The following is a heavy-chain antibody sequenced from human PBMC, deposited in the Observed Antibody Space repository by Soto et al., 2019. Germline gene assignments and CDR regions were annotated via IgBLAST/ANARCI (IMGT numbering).Heavy chain of an antibody. J-gene: IGHJ4*02. CDR1: GYTYTSRG. V-gene: IGHV1-18*01. Sequence: QVQLVQSGAEVKKPGASVKVSCKASGYTYTSRGISWVRQAPGQGLEWMGWINSYNGNTKYAQRFQGRLTMPTDTSTSTSYMELRSLRSDDTAVYYCTRDDSPNDYWGQGTLVTVSS. CDR2: INSYNGNT. CDR3: TRDDSPNDY. D-gene: IGHD3-3*01.